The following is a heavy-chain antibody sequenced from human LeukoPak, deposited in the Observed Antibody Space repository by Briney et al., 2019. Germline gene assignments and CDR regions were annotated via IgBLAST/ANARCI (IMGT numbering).Heavy chain of an antibody. D-gene: IGHD3-3*01. Sequence: GRSLRLSCAASGFTFSSYGMHWVRQAPGKGLEWVAVISYDGSNKYYADSVKGRITISRDNSKNTLYLQMNSLRAEDTAVYYCAKARDYYDFWSGYRPRYYYYGMDVWGQGTTVTVSS. CDR2: ISYDGSNK. CDR1: GFTFSSYG. V-gene: IGHV3-30*18. CDR3: AKARDYYDFWSGYRPRYYYYGMDV. J-gene: IGHJ6*02.